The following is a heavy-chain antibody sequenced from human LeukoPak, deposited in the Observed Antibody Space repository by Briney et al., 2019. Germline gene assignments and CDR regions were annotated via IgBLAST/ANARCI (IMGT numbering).Heavy chain of an antibody. Sequence: SETLSLTCAVYGGSFSGYYWSWIRQPPGKGLEWIGEINHSGSTNYNPSLKSRVTISVDTSKNQFSLKLSSVTAADTAVYYCARMRPIDDFWSGYFNFGFVSWGEGTLGTVSS. V-gene: IGHV4-34*01. CDR3: ARMRPIDDFWSGYFNFGFVS. D-gene: IGHD3-3*01. CDR2: INHSGST. J-gene: IGHJ4*02. CDR1: GGSFSGYY.